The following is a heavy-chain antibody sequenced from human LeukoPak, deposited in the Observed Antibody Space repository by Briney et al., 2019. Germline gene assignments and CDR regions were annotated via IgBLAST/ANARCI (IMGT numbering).Heavy chain of an antibody. V-gene: IGHV1-8*01. Sequence: GSSVKVSCKASGYTFTSYDINWVRQATGQGLEWMGWMNPNSGNTGYAQKFQGRVTMTRNTSISTAYMELSSLRSEDTAVYYCAILYSSSWLTLDPWGQGTLVTVSS. CDR3: AILYSSSWLTLDP. CDR1: GYTFTSYD. D-gene: IGHD6-13*01. CDR2: MNPNSGNT. J-gene: IGHJ5*02.